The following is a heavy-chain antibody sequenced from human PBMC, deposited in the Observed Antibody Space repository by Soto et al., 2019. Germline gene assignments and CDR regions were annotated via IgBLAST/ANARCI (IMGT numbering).Heavy chain of an antibody. V-gene: IGHV4-30-2*01. Sequence: QLQLQESGSGLVKPSQTLSLTCAVSGGSISSGGYSWSWIRQPPGKGLEWIGYIYHSGRTYYNPSLKRRVPISVDRSKNQFSLKLSSVTAAATAVYYCARGGGYTFDYWGQGTLVTVSS. J-gene: IGHJ4*02. CDR3: ARGGGYTFDY. CDR2: IYHSGRT. D-gene: IGHD3-16*01. CDR1: GGSISSGGYS.